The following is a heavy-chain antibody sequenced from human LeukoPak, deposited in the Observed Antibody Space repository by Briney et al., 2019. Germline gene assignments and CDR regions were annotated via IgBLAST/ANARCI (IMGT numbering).Heavy chain of an antibody. CDR2: IRSTTDGGTT. Sequence: PGGSLRLSCAASGFTFSNAWMSWVRQAPGKGLEWAGRIRSTTDGGTTDYAAPVKGRFTISRDNSKNTLYLQMNSLRAEDTAVYYCARDLSGDPSVSYGMDVWGQGTTVTVSS. D-gene: IGHD4-17*01. CDR3: ARDLSGDPSVSYGMDV. CDR1: GFTFSNAW. V-gene: IGHV3-15*01. J-gene: IGHJ6*02.